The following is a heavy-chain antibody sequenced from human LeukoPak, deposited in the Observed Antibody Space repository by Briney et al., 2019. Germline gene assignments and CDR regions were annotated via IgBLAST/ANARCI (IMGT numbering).Heavy chain of an antibody. CDR3: ARDAVPLAGHSYGANYFDY. D-gene: IGHD5-18*01. V-gene: IGHV3-11*04. Sequence: GGSLRLSCAASGFTFSDYYMSWIRQAPGKGLEWVSYISSSGSTIYYADSVKGRFTISRDNAKNSLYLQMNSLRAEDTAVYYCARDAVPLAGHSYGANYFDYWGQGTLVTVSS. J-gene: IGHJ4*02. CDR1: GFTFSDYY. CDR2: ISSSGSTI.